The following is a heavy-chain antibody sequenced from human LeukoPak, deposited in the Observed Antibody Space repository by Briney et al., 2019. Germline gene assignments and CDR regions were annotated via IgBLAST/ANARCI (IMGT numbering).Heavy chain of an antibody. V-gene: IGHV4-31*03. CDR3: ARWCTAMVRDAFDI. D-gene: IGHD5-18*01. J-gene: IGHJ3*02. CDR1: GGSISSGGYY. CDR2: IYYSGST. Sequence: SQTLSLTCTVSGGSISSGGYYWSWIRQHPGKGLEWIGYIYYSGSTYYNPSLKSRVTISVDTSKNQFSLKLSSVTAADTAVYYCARWCTAMVRDAFDIWGQGTMVTVSS.